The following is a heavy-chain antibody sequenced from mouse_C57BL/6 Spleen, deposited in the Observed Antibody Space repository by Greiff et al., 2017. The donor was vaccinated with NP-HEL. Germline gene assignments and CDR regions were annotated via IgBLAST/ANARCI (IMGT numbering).Heavy chain of an antibody. CDR2: IYPSDSET. J-gene: IGHJ2*01. D-gene: IGHD1-1*01. Sequence: QVQLQQPGAELVRPGSSVKLSCKASGYTFTSYWMDWVKQRPGQGLEWIGNIYPSDSETHYNQKFKDKATLTVDKSSSPAYMQLSSLTSEDSAVYYCARGGYYGYWGQGTTLTVSS. V-gene: IGHV1-61*01. CDR1: GYTFTSYW. CDR3: ARGGYYGY.